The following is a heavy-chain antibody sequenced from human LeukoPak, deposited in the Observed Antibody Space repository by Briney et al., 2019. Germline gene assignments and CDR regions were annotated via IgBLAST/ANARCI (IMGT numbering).Heavy chain of an antibody. V-gene: IGHV3-66*01. J-gene: IGHJ4*02. CDR2: IYSGGST. CDR1: GFTVSSNY. Sequence: GGSLRLSCAASGFTVSSNYMSWVRQAPGKGLEWVSVIYSGGSTYYADSVKGRFTISRDNSKNTLYLQMNSLRAEDTAVYYCARVTVLWFGELLPRRRYYFDYWGQGTLVTVSS. CDR3: ARVTVLWFGELLPRRRYYFDY. D-gene: IGHD3-10*01.